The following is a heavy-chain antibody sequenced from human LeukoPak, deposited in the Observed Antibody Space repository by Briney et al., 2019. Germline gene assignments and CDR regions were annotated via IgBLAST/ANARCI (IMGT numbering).Heavy chain of an antibody. CDR3: ARLRALGPAALSYMDV. CDR2: IIPIFGTA. D-gene: IGHD1-26*01. Sequence: GASVKVSCKASGYTFTGYYMHWVRQAPGQGLEWMGGIIPIFGTANYAQKFQGRVTITTDESTSTAYMELSSLRSEDTAVYYCARLRALGPAALSYMDVWAKGPRSPSP. J-gene: IGHJ6*03. CDR1: GYTFTGYY. V-gene: IGHV1-69*05.